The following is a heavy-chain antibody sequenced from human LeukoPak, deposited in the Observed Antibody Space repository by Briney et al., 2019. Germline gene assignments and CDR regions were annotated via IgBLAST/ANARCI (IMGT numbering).Heavy chain of an antibody. CDR2: ISGSGGGT. V-gene: IGHV3-23*01. Sequence: GSLRLSCVVSGITLSNYGMSWVRQAPGKGLEWVAGISGSGGGTNYADSVRGRFTISRDNPKNTLYLQMNSLRAEDTAVYFCAKRGVVIRVILVGFHKEAYYFDSWGQGALVTVSS. CDR3: AKRGVVIRVILVGFHKEAYYFDS. D-gene: IGHD3-22*01. J-gene: IGHJ4*02. CDR1: GITLSNYG.